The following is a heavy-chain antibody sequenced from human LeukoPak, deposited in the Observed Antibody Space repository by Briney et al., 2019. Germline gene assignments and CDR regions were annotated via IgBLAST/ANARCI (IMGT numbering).Heavy chain of an antibody. Sequence: SETLSLTCTVSGGSISSYYWSWIRQPPGKGLEWIGYIYYSGSTNYNPSLKSRVTISLDTSKSQFSLKLSSVTAADTAVYYCARDQDCSGGSCYSVGWFDPWGQGTLVTVSS. CDR2: IYYSGST. CDR1: GGSISSYY. J-gene: IGHJ5*02. D-gene: IGHD2-15*01. V-gene: IGHV4-59*12. CDR3: ARDQDCSGGSCYSVGWFDP.